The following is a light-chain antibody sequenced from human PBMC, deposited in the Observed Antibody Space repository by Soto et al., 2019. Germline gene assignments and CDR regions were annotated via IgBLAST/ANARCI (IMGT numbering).Light chain of an antibody. J-gene: IGKJ1*01. CDR1: QCISSY. Sequence: AIRMTQPPSSFSASTGDRVPITCRASQCISSYLAWYQQKPGKAPKLLIYAASTSQSGVPSRFSGRGSWTDFTLTISCLQSEDCATYYCQQYYSYPRTFGQGTKVEIK. V-gene: IGKV1-8*01. CDR2: AAS. CDR3: QQYYSYPRT.